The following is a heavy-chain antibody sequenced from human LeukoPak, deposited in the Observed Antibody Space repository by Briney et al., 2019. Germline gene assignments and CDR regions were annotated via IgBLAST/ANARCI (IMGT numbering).Heavy chain of an antibody. V-gene: IGHV4-59*08. D-gene: IGHD5-18*01. CDR1: GGSISSYY. CDR3: ARAGYLKRGYSYGSYPSIFDY. Sequence: SETLSLTCTVSGGSISSYYWSWIRQPPGKGLEWIGYIYYSGSTNYNPSLKSRVTISVDTSKNQFSLKLSSVTAADTAVYYCARAGYLKRGYSYGSYPSIFDYWGQGTLVTVSS. J-gene: IGHJ4*02. CDR2: IYYSGST.